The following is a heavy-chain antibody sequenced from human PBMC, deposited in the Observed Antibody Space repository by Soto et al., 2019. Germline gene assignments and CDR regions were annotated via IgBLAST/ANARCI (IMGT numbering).Heavy chain of an antibody. Sequence: PSETLSLTCTVSGGSISSGDYYWSWIRQPPGKGLEWIGYIYYSGSTYYNPSLKSRVTISVDTSKNQFSLKLSSVTAADTAVYYCARGSSYDILTGYYKAYDYWGQGTLVTVSS. CDR3: ARGSSYDILTGYYKAYDY. CDR2: IYYSGST. J-gene: IGHJ4*02. CDR1: GGSISSGDYY. V-gene: IGHV4-30-4*01. D-gene: IGHD3-9*01.